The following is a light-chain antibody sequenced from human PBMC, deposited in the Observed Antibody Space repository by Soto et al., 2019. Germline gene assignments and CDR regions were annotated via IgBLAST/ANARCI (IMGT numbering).Light chain of an antibody. V-gene: IGLV2-14*03. CDR1: SSDVGGYNY. Sequence: QSVLTQPASVSGSPGQSITITCTGTSSDVGGYNYVSWYQQHPGKAPKVLISDVSNRPSGISNRFSGSKSGNTASLTTSGLQAEDEADYYCSSYTSSDTWVFGPGTKLTVL. J-gene: IGLJ1*01. CDR3: SSYTSSDTWV. CDR2: DVS.